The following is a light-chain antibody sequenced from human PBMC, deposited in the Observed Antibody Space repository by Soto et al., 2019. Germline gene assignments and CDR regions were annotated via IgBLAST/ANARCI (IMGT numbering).Light chain of an antibody. J-gene: IGKJ1*01. CDR3: QQFNNYPST. V-gene: IGKV1D-13*01. CDR2: DAS. CDR1: QGISSA. Sequence: ALQLTQSPSSLSASVGDRVTITCRASQGISSALAWYQPKPGRAPTLLIYDASSHQSGPPSSLSGRGSGTDFPLTISSPQPEDFATYYCQQFNNYPSTFGQGTKVDIK.